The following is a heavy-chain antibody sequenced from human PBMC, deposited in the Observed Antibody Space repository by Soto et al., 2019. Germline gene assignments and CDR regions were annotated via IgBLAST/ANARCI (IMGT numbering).Heavy chain of an antibody. V-gene: IGHV1-2*02. D-gene: IGHD5-18*01. CDR1: GYTFTGYY. CDR2: INPNSGGT. Sequence: SVKVSCKASGYTFTGYYMHWVRQAPGQGLEWMGWINPNSGGTNYAQKFQGRVTMTRDTSISTAYMELSRLRSDDTAVYYCARDSSGYSFMGWFDPWGQGTLVTVSS. CDR3: ARDSSGYSFMGWFDP. J-gene: IGHJ5*02.